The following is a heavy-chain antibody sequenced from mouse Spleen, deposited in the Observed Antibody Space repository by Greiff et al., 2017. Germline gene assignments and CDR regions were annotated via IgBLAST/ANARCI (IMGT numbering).Heavy chain of an antibody. V-gene: IGHV1-14*01. D-gene: IGHD1-1*01. Sequence: EVQLQQSGPELVKPGASVKMSCKASGYTFTSYVMHWVKQKPGQGLEWIGYINPYNDGTKYNEKFKGKATLTSDKSSSTAYMELSSLTSEDSAVYYCALITTVVADYYAMDYWGQGTSVTVSS. J-gene: IGHJ4*01. CDR3: ALITTVVADYYAMDY. CDR1: GYTFTSYV. CDR2: INPYNDGT.